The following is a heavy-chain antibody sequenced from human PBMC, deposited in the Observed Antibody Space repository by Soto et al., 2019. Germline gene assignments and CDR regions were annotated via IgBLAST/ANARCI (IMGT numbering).Heavy chain of an antibody. J-gene: IGHJ4*02. D-gene: IGHD6-19*01. CDR2: FNPNSGDT. V-gene: IGHV1-2*02. CDR1: GYTFTAYS. CDR3: AREASAVISLDY. Sequence: ASVKVSCKASGYTFTAYSMHWVRQVPGQGLEWVGWFNPNSGDTIYAQKFQGRVTLTGDTSISTAYMELYSLTSDDTAVYYCAREASAVISLDYWGQGTLVTVSS.